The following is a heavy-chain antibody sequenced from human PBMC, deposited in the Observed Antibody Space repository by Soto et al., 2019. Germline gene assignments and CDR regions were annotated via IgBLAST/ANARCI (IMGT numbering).Heavy chain of an antibody. J-gene: IGHJ4*02. CDR2: IYYSGST. D-gene: IGHD5-12*01. V-gene: IGHV4-31*03. CDR3: ARDLGEMATNGGYFDY. CDR1: GGSISSGGYY. Sequence: QVQLQESGPGLVKPSQTLSLTCTVSGGSISSGGYYWSWIRQHPGKGLEWIGYIYYSGSTYYNPSLKSRVTISVDTSKNHFSLKLSSVTAADTAVYYCARDLGEMATNGGYFDYWGQGTLVTVSS.